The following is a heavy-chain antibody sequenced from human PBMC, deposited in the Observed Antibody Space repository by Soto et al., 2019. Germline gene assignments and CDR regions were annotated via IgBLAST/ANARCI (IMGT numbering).Heavy chain of an antibody. J-gene: IGHJ4*02. CDR2: INPNTRGT. CDR3: ARDRYSGYNSQFDY. V-gene: IGHV1-2*02. CDR1: GYIFTGYY. D-gene: IGHD5-12*01. Sequence: ASVKVSCKASGYIFTGYYIHWVRQAPGQGLEWMGWINPNTRGTHSAQRFQGRVTMTRDTSISTAYMGLSSLRSDDSAVYYCARDRYSGYNSQFDYWGQGTLVTVS.